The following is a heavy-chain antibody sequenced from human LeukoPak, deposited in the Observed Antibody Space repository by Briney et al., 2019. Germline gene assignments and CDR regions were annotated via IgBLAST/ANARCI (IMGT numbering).Heavy chain of an antibody. CDR2: IYSDGTT. J-gene: IGHJ4*02. CDR3: ARWHTSGGNYFYDY. D-gene: IGHD3-22*01. CDR1: GFTVSNNY. V-gene: IGHV3-53*01. Sequence: PGGSLRLSCAVSGFTVSNNYMGWVRRAPERGLEWVSIIYSDGTTYYADSVKGRFAISRDNSKNTLYLQMNSLRAEDTAVYYCARWHTSGGNYFYDYWGQGTLVTVSS.